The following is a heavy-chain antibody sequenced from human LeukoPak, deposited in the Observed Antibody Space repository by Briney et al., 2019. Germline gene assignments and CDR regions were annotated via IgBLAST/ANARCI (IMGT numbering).Heavy chain of an antibody. D-gene: IGHD5-12*01. J-gene: IGHJ4*02. Sequence: ASVKVSFKVFGYTLTELSMHRVRQAPGKGLEWMGGFEPEDDETIFAQKFQGRVTMTEDTSTDTAYVELSSLRSEDTAVYYCATVRRGYSGYDSYFFDYWGQGTLVTVSS. V-gene: IGHV1-24*01. CDR3: ATVRRGYSGYDSYFFDY. CDR1: GYTLTELS. CDR2: FEPEDDET.